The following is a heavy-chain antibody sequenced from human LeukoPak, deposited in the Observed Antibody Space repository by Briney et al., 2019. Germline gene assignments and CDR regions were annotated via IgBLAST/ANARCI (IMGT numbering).Heavy chain of an antibody. CDR2: IYTSGSA. V-gene: IGHV4-61*02. D-gene: IGHD6-25*01. CDR1: GGSISSGSYY. Sequence: SETLSLTCTVSGGSISSGSYYWSWIRQPAGKGLEWIGRIYTSGSANYNPSLKSRVTISVDTSKNQFSLKLSSVTAADTAVYYCARGLAASLWYWGQGTLVTVSS. CDR3: ARGLAASLWY. J-gene: IGHJ4*02.